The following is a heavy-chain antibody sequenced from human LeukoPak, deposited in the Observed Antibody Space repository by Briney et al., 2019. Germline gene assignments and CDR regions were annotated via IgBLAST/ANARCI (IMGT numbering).Heavy chain of an antibody. CDR3: AKDLMITFGGVIVPSLVFDI. Sequence: GGSLRLSCAASGFTFSSYAMSWVRQAPGKGLEWVSAISGSGGSTYYADSVKGRFTISRDNSKNTLYLQMNSLRAEDTAVYYCAKDLMITFGGVIVPSLVFDIWGQGTMVTVSS. CDR2: ISGSGGST. CDR1: GFTFSSYA. D-gene: IGHD3-16*02. J-gene: IGHJ3*02. V-gene: IGHV3-23*01.